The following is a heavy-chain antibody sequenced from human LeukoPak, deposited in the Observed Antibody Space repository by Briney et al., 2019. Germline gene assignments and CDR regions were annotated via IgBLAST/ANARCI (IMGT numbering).Heavy chain of an antibody. CDR1: RFTFSSYG. Sequence: GGSLRLSCAASRFTFSSYGMHWVRQAPGKGLEWVAFIRYDGSNKYYADSVKGRFTISRDNSKNTLYLQMNSLRAEDTAVYYCAKDLSSDYDILTGPDLNYWGQGTLVTVSS. CDR2: IRYDGSNK. CDR3: AKDLSSDYDILTGPDLNY. V-gene: IGHV3-30*02. J-gene: IGHJ4*02. D-gene: IGHD3-9*01.